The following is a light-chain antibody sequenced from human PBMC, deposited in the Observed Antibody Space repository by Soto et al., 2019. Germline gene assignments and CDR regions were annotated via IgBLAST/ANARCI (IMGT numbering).Light chain of an antibody. Sequence: QSALTQPASVSGSPGQSITISCTGTSSDVGGYNYVSWYQQHPGKAPKLMIYDVSNRPSGVSNRFSGSKSGNTASLTISGLQAEDEADYYCSSYTSSSTVYVFGTRTKVTVL. CDR3: SSYTSSSTVYV. CDR2: DVS. V-gene: IGLV2-14*01. J-gene: IGLJ1*01. CDR1: SSDVGGYNY.